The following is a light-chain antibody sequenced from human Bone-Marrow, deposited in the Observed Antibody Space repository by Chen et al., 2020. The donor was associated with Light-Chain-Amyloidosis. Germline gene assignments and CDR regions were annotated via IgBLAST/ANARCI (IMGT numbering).Light chain of an antibody. CDR2: EVT. Sequence: QSALTQPASVFGSSRQSINISCTGTSSDVGGDNHVSWYQQHPDKAPKLMIYEVTNRPSWVPDRFSGSKSDNTASLTISGLQTEDEADYFCSSYTITNTLVFGSGTRVTVL. CDR1: SSDVGGDNH. CDR3: SSYTITNTLV. V-gene: IGLV2-14*01. J-gene: IGLJ1*01.